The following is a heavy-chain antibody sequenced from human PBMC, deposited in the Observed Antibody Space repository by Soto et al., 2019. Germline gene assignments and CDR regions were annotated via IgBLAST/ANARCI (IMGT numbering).Heavy chain of an antibody. J-gene: IGHJ5*01. CDR2: ISGRGGST. D-gene: IGHD2-15*01. V-gene: IGHV3-23*01. CDR1: GFTFSNYA. CDR3: TKSSVHCSGGSCFDF. Sequence: GSLRLSCAASGFTFSNYAMSWVRQAPGKGLEWVSGISGRGGSTYYADSVKGRFTISRDNSKNTLYLQMNSLRADDTALYYCTKSSVHCSGGSCFDFWGQGTLVTVSS.